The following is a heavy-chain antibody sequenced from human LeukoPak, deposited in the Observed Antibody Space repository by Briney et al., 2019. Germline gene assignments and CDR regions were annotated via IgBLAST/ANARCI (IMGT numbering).Heavy chain of an antibody. V-gene: IGHV4-39*07. CDR3: ASYDGKYFQH. D-gene: IGHD3-3*01. Sequence: SETLSLTCTVSGVSISSSSYYWGWIRQPPGKGLEWIGSIYYSGSTYYNPSLKSRVTISVDTSKNQFSLKLSSVTAADTAVYYCASYDGKYFQHWGQRTLVTFSS. CDR1: GVSISSSSYY. J-gene: IGHJ1*01. CDR2: IYYSGST.